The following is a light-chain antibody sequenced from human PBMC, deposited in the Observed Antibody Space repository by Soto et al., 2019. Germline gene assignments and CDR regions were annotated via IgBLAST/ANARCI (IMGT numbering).Light chain of an antibody. J-gene: IGKJ5*01. Sequence: DIVLTQSPGTLSLSPGERATLSCRASQSVSSGYLAWYQQKPGQAPRLLIYGASSRATGIPDRFSGSGSGTDFTLTISRLEPEDSAVYYCQQRHMWPITFGQGTRLEIK. V-gene: IGKV3D-20*02. CDR3: QQRHMWPIT. CDR1: QSVSSGY. CDR2: GAS.